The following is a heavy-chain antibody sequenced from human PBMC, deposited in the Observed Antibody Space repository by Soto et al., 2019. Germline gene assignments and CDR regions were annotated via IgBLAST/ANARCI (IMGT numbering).Heavy chain of an antibody. CDR2: IIPIFGTA. D-gene: IGHD3-22*01. J-gene: IGHJ4*02. CDR1: GGTFSSYA. Sequence: GASVKVSCKASGGTFSSYAISWVRQAPGQGLEWMGGIIPIFGTANYAQKFEGRVTITTDESTSTAYMELSSLRSEDTAVYYCAIDTREYYESSSPFDYCGKGPLLTVS. CDR3: AIDTREYYESSSPFDY. V-gene: IGHV1-69*05.